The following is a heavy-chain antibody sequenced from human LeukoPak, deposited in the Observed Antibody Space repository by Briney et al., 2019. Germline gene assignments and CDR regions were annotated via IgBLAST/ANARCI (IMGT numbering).Heavy chain of an antibody. V-gene: IGHV3-23*01. D-gene: IGHD3-22*01. CDR2: ISGSGILT. J-gene: IGHJ4*02. Sequence: PGGSLRLSCAASGFTFSTYAMSWVRQAPGKGLEWVSSISGSGILTYYAGSVKGRFTISRDNSKNTLYLQMNSLRVEDTAVYYCAKDRPNYYDSSGHYYRRDGDYWGQGTLVTVSS. CDR3: AKDRPNYYDSSGHYYRRDGDY. CDR1: GFTFSTYA.